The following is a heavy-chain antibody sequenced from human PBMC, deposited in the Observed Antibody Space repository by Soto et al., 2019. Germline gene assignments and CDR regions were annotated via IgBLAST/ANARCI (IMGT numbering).Heavy chain of an antibody. CDR2: IWADGSSN. V-gene: IGHV3-33*01. CDR3: ARPHGPGSVWYALDV. D-gene: IGHD6-13*01. J-gene: IGHJ3*01. Sequence: QVRLVESGGGVVQPGRSLRLSCAASGFNFNNYGMHWVRQAPGKGLEWLAVIWADGSSNYHADSVKGRFAVSRDNSKNTLYLQMNSLKTEDTAVYYCARPHGPGSVWYALDVWGQGTFVTVSS. CDR1: GFNFNNYG.